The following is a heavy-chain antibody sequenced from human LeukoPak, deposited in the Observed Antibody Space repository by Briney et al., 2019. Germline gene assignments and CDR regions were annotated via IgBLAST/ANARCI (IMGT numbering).Heavy chain of an antibody. CDR2: ISSNGNST. CDR1: GFTFSTYA. Sequence: PGGSLRLSCAASGFTFSTYAIHWVRQAPGKRLEYVSAISSNGNSTYYANSVKGRFTISRDNSKNTLYLQMGSLRAEDMAVYYCTRASGYTSGWPFDYWGQGALVTVSS. V-gene: IGHV3-64*01. CDR3: TRASGYTSGWPFDY. J-gene: IGHJ4*02. D-gene: IGHD6-19*01.